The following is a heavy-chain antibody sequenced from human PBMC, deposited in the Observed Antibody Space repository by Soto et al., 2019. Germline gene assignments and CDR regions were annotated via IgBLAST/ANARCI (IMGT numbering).Heavy chain of an antibody. D-gene: IGHD3-3*01. Sequence: GESLKISCKGSGYSFTSYWISWVRQMPGKGLEWMGRIDPSDSYTNYSPSFQGHVTISADKSISTAYLQWSSLKASDTAMYYCASPYYDFWSVQDGSGMDVWAKGPRSPSP. V-gene: IGHV5-10-1*01. CDR2: IDPSDSYT. CDR1: GYSFTSYW. CDR3: ASPYYDFWSVQDGSGMDV. J-gene: IGHJ6*02.